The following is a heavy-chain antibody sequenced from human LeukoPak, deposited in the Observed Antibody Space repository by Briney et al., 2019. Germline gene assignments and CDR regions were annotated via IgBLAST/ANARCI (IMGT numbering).Heavy chain of an antibody. D-gene: IGHD5-12*01. CDR3: PRNGVHGYSGLDY. CDR1: GGSISSYY. Sequence: PSETLSLTCTVSGGSISSYYWSWIRQPPGKGLEWLGYIYSDGSTNYNPSLRSRVTISVDTSKNQFSLKLSSVTAADTAVYYCPRNGVHGYSGLDYWGQGTLVTVSS. CDR2: IYSDGST. J-gene: IGHJ4*02. V-gene: IGHV4-59*08.